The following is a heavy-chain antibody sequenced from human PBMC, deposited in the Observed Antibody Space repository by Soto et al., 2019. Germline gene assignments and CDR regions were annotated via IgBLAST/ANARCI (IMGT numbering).Heavy chain of an antibody. Sequence: PSETLSLTCTVSNGSITSSRYYWGWIRQPPGKGLQWIGSIYYSETTYYNPSLKSRVSISIERSKNQFSLRLTSVTASDTATYYCARLGCGGGSCYHVEFYAMDVWGQGTTLTVSS. J-gene: IGHJ6*02. CDR2: IYYSETT. V-gene: IGHV4-39*01. CDR1: NGSITSSRYY. CDR3: ARLGCGGGSCYHVEFYAMDV. D-gene: IGHD2-15*01.